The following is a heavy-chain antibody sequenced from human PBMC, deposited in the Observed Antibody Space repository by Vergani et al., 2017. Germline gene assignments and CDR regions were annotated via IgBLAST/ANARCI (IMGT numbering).Heavy chain of an antibody. D-gene: IGHD6-13*01. J-gene: IGHJ5*02. Sequence: ELQLMESGGGVVQPGGSLRLSCAASGFTFSSYGMYWVRQAPGKGLEWIGSLSTTGGATHASHNPSLKSRVSISVDTSKSQFSLRLTSVTAADSAIYYCAGDTHSWQRADRWGQGLLVSVSS. V-gene: IGHV3-23*05. CDR1: GFTFSSYG. CDR3: AGDTHSWQRADR. CDR2: LSTTGGA.